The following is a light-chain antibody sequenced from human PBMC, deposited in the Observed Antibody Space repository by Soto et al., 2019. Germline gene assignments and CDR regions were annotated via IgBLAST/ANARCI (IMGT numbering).Light chain of an antibody. J-gene: IGKJ2*01. Sequence: EIMMTQSPATLSVSPGERATLSCWSSQSISNNLAWYQHKRGQAPRLLFYGASIRTTGVPARFSGSGSGTGCTLTISSLQSEDFAIYYCQQYNKCPFTFGQGTKLEIK. CDR1: QSISNN. V-gene: IGKV3-15*01. CDR3: QQYNKCPFT. CDR2: GAS.